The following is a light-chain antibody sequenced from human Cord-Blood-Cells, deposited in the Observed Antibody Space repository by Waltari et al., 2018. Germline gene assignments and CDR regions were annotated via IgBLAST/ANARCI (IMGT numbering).Light chain of an antibody. CDR2: GAS. CDR1: QSVSSN. J-gene: IGKJ4*01. CDR3: QQYNNWPLT. Sequence: EIVMTQSPATLSVSPGERHTLSCRASQSVSSNLAWYQQKPGQAPRLLIYGASTRATGIPARFSGSGSGTEFTLTISSLQSEDFAVYYCQQYNNWPLTFGGGTKVEIK. V-gene: IGKV3-15*01.